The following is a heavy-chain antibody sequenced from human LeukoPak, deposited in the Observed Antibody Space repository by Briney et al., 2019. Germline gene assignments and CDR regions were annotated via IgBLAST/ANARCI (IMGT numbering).Heavy chain of an antibody. CDR2: IIPIFGTA. D-gene: IGHD2-15*01. J-gene: IGHJ6*02. CDR3: ARARDEAPGCSGGSCYLGKYYYYYYGMDV. CDR1: GGTFISYA. V-gene: IGHV1-69*01. Sequence: SVKVSCKASGGTFISYAISWVRQAPGQGLEWMGGIIPIFGTANYAQKFQGRVTITADESTSTAYMELSSLRSEDTAVYYCARARDEAPGCSGGSCYLGKYYYYYYGMDVWAQGTTVTVSS.